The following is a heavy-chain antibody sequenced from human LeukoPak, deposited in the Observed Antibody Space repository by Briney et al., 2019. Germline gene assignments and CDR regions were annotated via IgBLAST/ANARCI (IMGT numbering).Heavy chain of an antibody. CDR2: IYYSGST. Sequence: SETLSLTCTVSGGSISSYYWSWIRQPPGKGLEWIGYIYYSGSTNYNPSLKSRVTISVDTSKNQFSLKLSSVTAADTAVYYCARVLGGGYCSGGSCRLFDSWGQGTLVTVSS. D-gene: IGHD2-15*01. CDR3: ARVLGGGYCSGGSCRLFDS. V-gene: IGHV4-59*12. CDR1: GGSISSYY. J-gene: IGHJ4*02.